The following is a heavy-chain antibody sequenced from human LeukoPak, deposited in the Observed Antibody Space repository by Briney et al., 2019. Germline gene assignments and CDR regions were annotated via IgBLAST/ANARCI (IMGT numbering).Heavy chain of an antibody. CDR3: ARNPYDSSGYYRYYYYYMDV. V-gene: IGHV1-18*01. D-gene: IGHD3-22*01. Sequence: GASVKVSCKASGYTFTSYGISWVRQAPGQGREWMGWISAYNGNTNYAQKLQGRVTMTTDTSTSTAYMELRSLRSDDTAVYYCARNPYDSSGYYRYYYYYMDVWGKGTTVTISS. CDR1: GYTFTSYG. J-gene: IGHJ6*03. CDR2: ISAYNGNT.